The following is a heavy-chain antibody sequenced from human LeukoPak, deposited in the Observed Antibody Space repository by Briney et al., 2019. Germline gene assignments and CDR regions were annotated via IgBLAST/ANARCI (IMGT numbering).Heavy chain of an antibody. Sequence: ALVKVSCKASGYTFTGYYMHWVRQAPGQGLEWMGWINPNSGGTNYAHKFQGWVTMTRDTSITTAYMELSRLRSHDTAGYYCARAGIVGAKTLGLRSDFDIWGQGTMVTVSS. CDR3: ARAGIVGAKTLGLRSDFDI. J-gene: IGHJ3*02. CDR2: INPNSGGT. D-gene: IGHD1-26*01. V-gene: IGHV1-2*04. CDR1: GYTFTGYY.